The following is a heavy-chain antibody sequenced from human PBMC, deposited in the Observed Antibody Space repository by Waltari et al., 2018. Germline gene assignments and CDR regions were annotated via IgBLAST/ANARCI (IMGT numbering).Heavy chain of an antibody. CDR2: IYYSGST. V-gene: IGHV4-59*01. CDR3: AREHSSGWYPPDAFDI. CDR1: GGSISSYY. D-gene: IGHD6-19*01. Sequence: QVQLQESGPGLVKPSETLSLTCTVSGGSISSYYWSWIRQPPGKGLEWIGYIYYSGSTNYNPHLKSRVTISVDTSKNQFSLKLSSVTAADTAVYYCAREHSSGWYPPDAFDIWGQGTMVTVSS. J-gene: IGHJ3*02.